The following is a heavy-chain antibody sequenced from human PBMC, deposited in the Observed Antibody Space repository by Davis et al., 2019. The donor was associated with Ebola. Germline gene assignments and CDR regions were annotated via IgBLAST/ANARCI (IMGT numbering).Heavy chain of an antibody. CDR1: GFTFDDYA. Sequence: SLKISCAASGFTFDDYAMHWVRQAPGKGLEWVSGISWNSGSIGYADSVKGRFTISRDNSKNTLYLQMNSLRAEDTAVYYCASHSYYYGSGSYYYYYGMDVWGQGTTVTVSS. D-gene: IGHD3-10*01. CDR3: ASHSYYYGSGSYYYYYGMDV. V-gene: IGHV3-9*01. J-gene: IGHJ6*02. CDR2: ISWNSGSI.